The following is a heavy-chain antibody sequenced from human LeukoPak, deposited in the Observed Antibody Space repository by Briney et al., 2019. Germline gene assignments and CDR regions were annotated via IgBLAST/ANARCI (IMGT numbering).Heavy chain of an antibody. D-gene: IGHD3-22*01. CDR3: ARGYHSSGYNWFDP. V-gene: IGHV4-34*01. Sequence: SETLSLTCAVYGGSFSGYYWSWIRQPPGKGLEWIGEINHSGSTNYSPSLKSRVTISVDTSKNQFSLKLSSVTAAGTAVYYCARGYHSSGYNWFDPWGQGTLVTVSS. CDR1: GGSFSGYY. J-gene: IGHJ5*02. CDR2: INHSGST.